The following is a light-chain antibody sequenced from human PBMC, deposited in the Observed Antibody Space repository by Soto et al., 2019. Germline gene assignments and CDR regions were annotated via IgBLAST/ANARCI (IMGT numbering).Light chain of an antibody. V-gene: IGKV3-15*01. CDR1: QSVSSN. Sequence: EIVMTHSPATLSVSPGERATLSCRASQSVSSNLAWYQQKPGQAPRLLIYGASTRATGIPARFSGSGSGTEFTLTISSLQSEDFAVYYCQQYNNWWTLGQGTKVDIK. CDR3: QQYNNWWT. CDR2: GAS. J-gene: IGKJ1*01.